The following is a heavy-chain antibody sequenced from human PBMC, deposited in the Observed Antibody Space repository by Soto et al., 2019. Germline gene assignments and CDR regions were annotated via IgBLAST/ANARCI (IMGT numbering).Heavy chain of an antibody. CDR3: ARGGAYSSSWYPSYYYYGMDV. V-gene: IGHV3-30-3*01. CDR2: ISYDGSNK. D-gene: IGHD6-13*01. J-gene: IGHJ6*02. CDR1: GFTFSSYA. Sequence: GGSLRLSCAASGFTFSSYAMHWVRQAPGKGLEWVAVISYDGSNKYYAGSVKGRFTISRDNSKNTLYLQMNSLRAEDTAVYYCARGGAYSSSWYPSYYYYGMDVWGQGTTVTVSS.